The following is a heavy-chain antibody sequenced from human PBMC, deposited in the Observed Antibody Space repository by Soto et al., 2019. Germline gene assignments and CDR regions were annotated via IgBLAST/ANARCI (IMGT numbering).Heavy chain of an antibody. CDR2: IYSGGST. J-gene: IGHJ6*02. Sequence: PGGSLRLSCAASGFTVSSNYMSWVRQAPGKGLEWVSVIYSGGSTYYADSVKGRFTISRDNSKNTLYPQMNSLRAEDTAVYYCARVKSLYGYYYYGMDVWGQGTTVTVSS. D-gene: IGHD3-10*01. CDR1: GFTVSSNY. V-gene: IGHV3-53*01. CDR3: ARVKSLYGYYYYGMDV.